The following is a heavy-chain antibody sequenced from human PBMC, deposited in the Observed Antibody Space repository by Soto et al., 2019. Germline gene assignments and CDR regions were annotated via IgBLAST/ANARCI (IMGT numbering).Heavy chain of an antibody. Sequence: PSETLSLTCSVSFASFSSNSYHWGWIRQPPGKGLEWIGSISYTGTTYYSPSHKSRVTISADTSKKQFSLKLDSATAADTAVYYCARLVVVAPVANVWGQGTLVTVSS. V-gene: IGHV4-39*01. D-gene: IGHD2-15*01. CDR2: ISYTGTT. J-gene: IGHJ4*02. CDR1: FASFSSNSYH. CDR3: ARLVVVAPVANV.